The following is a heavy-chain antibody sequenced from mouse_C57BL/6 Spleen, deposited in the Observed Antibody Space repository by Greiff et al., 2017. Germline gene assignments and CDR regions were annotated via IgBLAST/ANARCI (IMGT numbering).Heavy chain of an antibody. D-gene: IGHD2-3*01. CDR1: GFTFSDYY. CDR3: AIRDLYDGSFAY. J-gene: IGHJ3*01. V-gene: IGHV5-16*01. CDR2: INYDGSST. Sequence: EVKLMESEGGLVQPGSSMKLSCTASGFTFSDYYMAWVRQVPEKGLEWVANINYDGSSTYYLDSLKSRFIISRDNAKNILYLQMSSLKSEDTATYYCAIRDLYDGSFAYWGQGTLVTVSA.